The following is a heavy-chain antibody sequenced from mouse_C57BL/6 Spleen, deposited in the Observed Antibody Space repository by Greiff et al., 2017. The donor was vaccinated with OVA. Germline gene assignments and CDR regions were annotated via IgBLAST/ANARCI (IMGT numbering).Heavy chain of an antibody. D-gene: IGHD2-4*01. CDR3: ARSRDYSWYFDV. Sequence: QVQLQQSGSELRSPGSSVKLSCKDFDSAVFPIAYMSWVRQKPGHGFEWIGGILPSIGRTFYGEKFEDKATWDADTLSNTAYLELNSPTAEDSAYYDCARSRDYSWYFDVWGTGTTVTVSS. CDR1: DSAVFPIAY. J-gene: IGHJ1*03. CDR2: ILPSIGRT. V-gene: IGHV15-2*01.